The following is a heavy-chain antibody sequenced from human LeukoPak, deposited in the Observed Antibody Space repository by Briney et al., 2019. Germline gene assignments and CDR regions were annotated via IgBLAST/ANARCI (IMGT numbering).Heavy chain of an antibody. CDR1: GDSVSSNSAA. CDR2: TYHRSKWYN. Sequence: SQILSLTCALSGDSVSSNSAAWHWIRQSPSRGLEWLGSTYHRSKWYNDYALSVIGRISVNPDTPKNEFSLQLNSVTPEDTAVYYCARGGKYSFDYWGQGTLVTVSS. D-gene: IGHD1-26*01. V-gene: IGHV6-1*01. CDR3: ARGGKYSFDY. J-gene: IGHJ4*02.